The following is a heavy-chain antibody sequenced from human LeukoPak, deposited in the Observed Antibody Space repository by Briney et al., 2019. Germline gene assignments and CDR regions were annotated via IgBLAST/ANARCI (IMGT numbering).Heavy chain of an antibody. CDR3: ARHYDTSRYYYSFDY. D-gene: IGHD3-22*01. CDR1: GGSISSSDYY. V-gene: IGHV4-39*01. J-gene: IGHJ4*02. Sequence: PSETLSLTCTVSGGSISSSDYYWGWIRQPPGKGLEWIGSVYYGGSTYYNPSLKRGVTISADASKNQFSLKLTSVTAADTAVYFCARHYDTSRYYYSFDYWGQGTLVTVSS. CDR2: VYYGGST.